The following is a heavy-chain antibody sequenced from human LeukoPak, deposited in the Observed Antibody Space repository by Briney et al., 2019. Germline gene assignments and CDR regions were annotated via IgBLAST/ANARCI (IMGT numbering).Heavy chain of an antibody. V-gene: IGHV1-69*06. J-gene: IGHJ4*02. Sequence: GSSVKVSCKASGGTFSSYAISWVRQAPGQGLEWMGGIIPIFGTANYAQKFQGRVTTTADKSASTAYMELSSLRSEDTAVYYCAREQQLAPHDWGQGTLVTVSS. CDR3: AREQQLAPHD. D-gene: IGHD6-13*01. CDR1: GGTFSSYA. CDR2: IIPIFGTA.